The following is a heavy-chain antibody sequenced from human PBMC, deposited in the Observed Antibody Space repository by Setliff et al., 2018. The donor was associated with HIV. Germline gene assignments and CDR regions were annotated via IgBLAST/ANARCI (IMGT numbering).Heavy chain of an antibody. CDR2: IGGSGFGT. D-gene: IGHD2-21*01. J-gene: IGHJ6*03. CDR1: GFTFSSYA. Sequence: GGSLRLSCAASGFTFSSYAMSWVRQAPGKGLEWVSAIGGSGFGTYYADSVKGRFTISRDNSKNTLYLQMNSLRAEETAIYYCAKRRVCNTSCYIVDYMDVWGKGTTVTVSS. V-gene: IGHV3-23*01. CDR3: AKRRVCNTSCYIVDYMDV.